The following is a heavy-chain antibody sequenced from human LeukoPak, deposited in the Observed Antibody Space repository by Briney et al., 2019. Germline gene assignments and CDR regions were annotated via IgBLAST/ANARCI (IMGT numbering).Heavy chain of an antibody. J-gene: IGHJ4*02. CDR1: GFTFTPYA. Sequence: PGGSLRLSCAASGFTFTPYAMHWVRQAPGKGLEWVAVISTDGTIEYYADSVRGRFTISRDNSKNTLYLQMDSLRPDDTAVYYCARGETAVTSYLHFWGQGTLVTVSS. D-gene: IGHD4-17*01. CDR3: ARGETAVTSYLHF. CDR2: ISTDGTIE. V-gene: IGHV3-30-3*01.